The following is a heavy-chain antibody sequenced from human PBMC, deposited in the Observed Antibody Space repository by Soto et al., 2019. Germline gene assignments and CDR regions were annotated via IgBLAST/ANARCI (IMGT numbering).Heavy chain of an antibody. J-gene: IGHJ5*02. D-gene: IGHD4-17*01. CDR1: GFTFSSYS. CDR3: ATWPKPTVTKVWFDP. Sequence: GGSLRLSCAASGFTFSSYSMNWVRQAPGKGLEWVSSISSSSSYIYYADSVKGRFTISRDNAKNSLYLQMNSLRAEDTAVYYCATWPKPTVTKVWFDPWGQGTLVTVSS. V-gene: IGHV3-21*01. CDR2: ISSSSSYI.